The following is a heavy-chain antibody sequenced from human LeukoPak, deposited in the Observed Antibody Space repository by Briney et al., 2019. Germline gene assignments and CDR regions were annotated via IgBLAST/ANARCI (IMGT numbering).Heavy chain of an antibody. CDR2: ISSSSSYI. V-gene: IGHV3-21*01. CDR3: ARMMDSTRFDP. J-gene: IGHJ5*02. D-gene: IGHD2-2*03. CDR1: GFTFSSYS. Sequence: GGSLRPSCAASGFTFSSYSMNWVRQAPGKGLEWVSSISSSSSYIYYADSVKGRFTISRDNAKNSLYLQMNSLRAEDTAVYYCARMMDSTRFDPWGQGTLVTVSS.